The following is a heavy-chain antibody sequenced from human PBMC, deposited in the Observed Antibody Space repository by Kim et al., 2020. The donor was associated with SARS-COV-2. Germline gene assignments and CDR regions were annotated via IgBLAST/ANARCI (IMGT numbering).Heavy chain of an antibody. D-gene: IGHD3-10*01. Sequence: GGSLRLSCAASGFTVSSNYMSWVRQAPGKGLEWVSVIYSGGSTYYADYVKGRFTISRDNSKNTLYLQMNSLRAEDTAVYYCARVDPMGYFDYWGQGTLVTVSS. CDR3: ARVDPMGYFDY. J-gene: IGHJ4*02. CDR2: IYSGGST. V-gene: IGHV3-53*01. CDR1: GFTVSSNY.